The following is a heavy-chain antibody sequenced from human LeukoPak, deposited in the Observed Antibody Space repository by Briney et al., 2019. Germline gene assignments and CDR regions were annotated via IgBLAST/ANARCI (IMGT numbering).Heavy chain of an antibody. J-gene: IGHJ4*02. Sequence: GGSLRLSCAASGFTFSTYAMTWFRQAPGKGLEWVSSITGSGSTTFYADSLKGQFTISRDNRKKTLYLHMNSLRADDTAVYYCAKSRVLFSSTWYPLDFWGQGTLVAVSS. CDR1: GFTFSTYA. CDR2: ITGSGSTT. V-gene: IGHV3-23*01. D-gene: IGHD3-16*01. CDR3: AKSRVLFSSTWYPLDF.